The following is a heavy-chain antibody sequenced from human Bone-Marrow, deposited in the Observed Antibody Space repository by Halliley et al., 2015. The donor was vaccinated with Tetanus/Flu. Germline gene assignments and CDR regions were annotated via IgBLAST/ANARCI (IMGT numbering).Heavy chain of an antibody. CDR2: VYPGASDT. J-gene: IGHJ3*02. V-gene: IGHV5-51*01. CDR3: AGRGGRGAETFDT. Sequence: ECLGVVYPGASDTRYSPSFQGQVPVSADKSINTVYLNLGSLKASDTGMYYCAGRGGRGAETFDTWGQGTMVIVSS. D-gene: IGHD3-10*01.